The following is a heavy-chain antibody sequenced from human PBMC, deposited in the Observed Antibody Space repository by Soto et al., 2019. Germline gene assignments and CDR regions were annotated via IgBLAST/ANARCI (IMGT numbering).Heavy chain of an antibody. CDR3: AKDAIANDGIWLMDS. D-gene: IGHD3-16*01. J-gene: IGHJ5*02. V-gene: IGHV3-23*01. Sequence: QPGGSLRLSCAASGFMFSDYAMTWARQAPGKELEWVSGLLRPGRSTYYADSVKGRFTISGDTSANTVYLQMDSLRAEDTAVYYCAKDAIANDGIWLMDSWGQGTVDTVSS. CDR2: LLRPGRST. CDR1: GFMFSDYA.